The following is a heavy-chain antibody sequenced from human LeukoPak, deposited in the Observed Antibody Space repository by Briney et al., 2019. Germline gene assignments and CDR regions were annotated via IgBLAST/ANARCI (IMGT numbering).Heavy chain of an antibody. Sequence: SETLSLTCTVSGGSISSGGYYWSWIRQHPGKGLEWIGYIYYSGSTYYNPSLKSRVTISVDTSKNQFSLKLSSVTAADTAVYYCAKGGGYCSGGSCYAYWYFDYWGQGTLVTVSS. CDR2: IYYSGST. CDR3: AKGGGYCSGGSCYAYWYFDY. D-gene: IGHD2-15*01. CDR1: GGSISSGGYY. J-gene: IGHJ4*02. V-gene: IGHV4-31*03.